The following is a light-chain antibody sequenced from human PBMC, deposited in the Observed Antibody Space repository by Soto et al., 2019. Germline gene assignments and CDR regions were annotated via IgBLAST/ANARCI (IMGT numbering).Light chain of an antibody. Sequence: DIVMTQSPDSLAVSLGERATSNCKSSQSDLHSSNNLYYLGWYQQKPGQPPKLLIYWASTRESGVPDRFSGSGSGTDFTLTINSLQAEDVAVYYCHQYLSGRTFGQGTKVDIK. CDR3: HQYLSGRT. CDR1: QSDLHSSNNLYY. J-gene: IGKJ1*01. V-gene: IGKV4-1*01. CDR2: WAS.